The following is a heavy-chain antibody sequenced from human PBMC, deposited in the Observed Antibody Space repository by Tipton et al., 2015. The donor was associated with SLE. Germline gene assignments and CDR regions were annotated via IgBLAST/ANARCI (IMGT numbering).Heavy chain of an antibody. CDR2: ISNSGST. D-gene: IGHD4-17*01. V-gene: IGHV4-59*01. Sequence: TLSLTCTASGAPISRFYWNWIRQSPGKGLEWIGYISNSGSTKYNPSLKSRVTISVDTPKNQFSLNLHSVTAADTAVYYCARGGDRDHGDYVEHSLDYWGQGTLVTVSS. CDR1: GAPISRFY. CDR3: ARGGDRDHGDYVEHSLDY. J-gene: IGHJ4*02.